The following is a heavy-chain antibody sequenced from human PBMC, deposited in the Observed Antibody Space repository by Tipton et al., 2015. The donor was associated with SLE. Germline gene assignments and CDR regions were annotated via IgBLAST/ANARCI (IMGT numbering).Heavy chain of an antibody. CDR2: ISYGGST. CDR3: ARRARDGWFFDS. V-gene: IGHV4-39*07. D-gene: IGHD5-24*01. J-gene: IGHJ4*02. CDR1: GGSIISYY. Sequence: LRLSCTVSGGSIISYYWAWIRQPPGKGLEYIGSISYGGSTYYNRSLESRLTISVDTSKHQFSLNLTSMTAADTALYFCARRARDGWFFDSWGQGLLVTVSS.